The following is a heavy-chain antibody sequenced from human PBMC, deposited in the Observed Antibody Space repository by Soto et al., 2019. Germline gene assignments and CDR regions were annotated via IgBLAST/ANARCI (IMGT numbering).Heavy chain of an antibody. Sequence: EAQLLQSGGGLVQPGGSLGLSCAASGFVVSSNYMTWVRQAPGKGLEWVSLIYSGGSTHYADSVKGRFTISRDSSKNTLYLQMNSLRAEDTAVYYCASRIAGAGWGQGTLVTVSS. D-gene: IGHD6-19*01. J-gene: IGHJ4*02. CDR3: ASRIAGAG. V-gene: IGHV3-66*01. CDR1: GFVVSSNY. CDR2: IYSGGST.